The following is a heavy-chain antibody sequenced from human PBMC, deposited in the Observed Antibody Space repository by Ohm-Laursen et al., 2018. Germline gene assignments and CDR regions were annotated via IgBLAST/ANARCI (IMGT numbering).Heavy chain of an antibody. D-gene: IGHD3-10*01. J-gene: IGHJ5*02. CDR1: GYSINSGYY. CDR2: IYHSGST. CDR3: AMRRTATGSYYAINWFDP. V-gene: IGHV4-38-2*01. Sequence: SETLSLTCAVSGYSINSGYYWGWIRQPPGKGLEWIGNIYHSGSTNYNPSLQSRVTISVDTSKNQFSLKLSSVTAADTAVYYCAMRRTATGSYYAINWFDPWGQGTLVTVSS.